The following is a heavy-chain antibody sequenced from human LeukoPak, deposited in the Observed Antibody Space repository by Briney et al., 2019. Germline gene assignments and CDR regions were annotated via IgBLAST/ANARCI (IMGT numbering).Heavy chain of an antibody. J-gene: IGHJ6*03. Sequence: GGSLRLSCAASGFTFSRYWMHWVRQAPAKGLVWVSRVNSDGTGTTYADSVEGRFTISRDNAKNTVYLQMNSLRAEDTAIYYCIRTLIVATSPYMGVWGKGTTVTVSS. D-gene: IGHD5-12*01. V-gene: IGHV3-74*01. CDR1: GFTFSRYW. CDR2: VNSDGTGT. CDR3: IRTLIVATSPYMGV.